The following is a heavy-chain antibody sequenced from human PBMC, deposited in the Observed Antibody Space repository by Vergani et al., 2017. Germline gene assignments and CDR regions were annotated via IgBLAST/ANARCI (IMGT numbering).Heavy chain of an antibody. J-gene: IGHJ1*01. CDR3: ATKSCGTPGCQIGYFRE. CDR1: GFTSSYYG. V-gene: IGHV3-30*03. Sequence: QVHLVESGGGVVQPGRSLRLSCVVSGFTSSYYGMHWVRQAPGKWLEWVAVISYDGTQKYYVDSVKGRFTISRDNSKSTLYLQMNSLRTEDTAVYYCATKSCGTPGCQIGYFREWGQGTLVTVSS. CDR2: ISYDGTQK. D-gene: IGHD1-1*01.